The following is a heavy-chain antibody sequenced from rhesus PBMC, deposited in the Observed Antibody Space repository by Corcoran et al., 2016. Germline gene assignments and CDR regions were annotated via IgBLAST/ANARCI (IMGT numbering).Heavy chain of an antibody. CDR3: ARTYYDAFDF. D-gene: IGHD3-16*01. CDR2: INGSGGST. Sequence: QVQLQESGPGLVKPSEPLSLTCAVSGGSISSNYWSWPRQAPGEGLAWIGRINGSGGSTDFNPSLKSRVTVSTDTSKNQFSLKLSSVTAADTAVYYCARTYYDAFDFWGQGLRVTVSS. V-gene: IGHV4-160*01. J-gene: IGHJ3*01. CDR1: GGSISSNY.